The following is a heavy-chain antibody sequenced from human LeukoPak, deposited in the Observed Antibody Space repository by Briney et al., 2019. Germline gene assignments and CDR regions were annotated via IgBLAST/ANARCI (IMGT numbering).Heavy chain of an antibody. D-gene: IGHD6-19*01. CDR1: GDSISFYY. J-gene: IGHJ6*02. CDR3: ARDDGQWVDPPGGYYYYGMDV. CDR2: IYTSGST. V-gene: IGHV4-4*07. Sequence: SETLSLTCTVSGDSISFYYWSWIRQPAGKGLEWIGRIYTSGSTNYNPSLKSRVTMSVDTSKNQLSLKLGSVTAADTAVYYCARDDGQWVDPPGGYYYYGMDVWGQGTTVTVSS.